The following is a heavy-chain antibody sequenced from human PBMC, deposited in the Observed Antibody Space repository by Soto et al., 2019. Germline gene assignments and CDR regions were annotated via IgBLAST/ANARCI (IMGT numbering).Heavy chain of an antibody. Sequence: DAVKVSCKAYGYTVSCHYLHSVRHAPGHGLEWMGWINPNSGGTNYAEKFQGRVTMTRDTSISTVYMELSRLVSDDAAVYLCARDPYYDNSGYYGQYQWFDPWGQGTPVTVS. V-gene: IGHV1-2*02. J-gene: IGHJ5*02. D-gene: IGHD3-22*01. CDR1: GYTVSCHY. CDR2: INPNSGGT. CDR3: ARDPYYDNSGYYGQYQWFDP.